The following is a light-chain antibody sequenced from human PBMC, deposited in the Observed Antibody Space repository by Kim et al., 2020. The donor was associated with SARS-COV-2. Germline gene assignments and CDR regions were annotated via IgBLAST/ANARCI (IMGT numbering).Light chain of an antibody. CDR1: TSNIGNNN. CDR2: TNS. Sequence: QRVTIACSGSTSNIGNNNVNCYFHLPGAAPKLLIYTNSQRPSGVPDRFSGSRSGTSASLAISGLQSEDEGDFYCATWDDRLNAWVFGGGTKLTVL. J-gene: IGLJ3*02. CDR3: ATWDDRLNAWV. V-gene: IGLV1-44*01.